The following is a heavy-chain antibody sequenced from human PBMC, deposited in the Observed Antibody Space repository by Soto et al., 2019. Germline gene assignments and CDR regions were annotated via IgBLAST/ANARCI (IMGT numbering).Heavy chain of an antibody. J-gene: IGHJ6*02. CDR2: ISAYNGNT. CDR1: GYTFTSYG. CDR3: ARERLQNKVDHYYYYGMDV. V-gene: IGHV1-18*04. Sequence: ASVKVSCKASGYTFTSYGISWVRQAPGQGLEWMGWISAYNGNTNYAQKLQGRVTMTTDTSTSTAYMELRSLRSDDTAVYYCARERLQNKVDHYYYYGMDVWGQGTTVTVSS. D-gene: IGHD5-18*01.